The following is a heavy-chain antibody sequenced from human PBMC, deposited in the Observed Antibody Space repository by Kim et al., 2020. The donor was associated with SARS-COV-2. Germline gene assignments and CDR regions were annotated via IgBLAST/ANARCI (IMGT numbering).Heavy chain of an antibody. CDR2: IYYSGST. CDR1: GGSISSYY. V-gene: IGHV4-59*01. CDR3: AREGRDSGSHDAFDI. Sequence: SETLSLTCTVSGGSISSYYWSWIRQPPGKGLEWIGYIYYSGSTNYNPSLKSRVTISVDTSKNQFSLKLSSVTAADTAVYYCAREGRDSGSHDAFDIWGQGTMVTVSS. J-gene: IGHJ3*02. D-gene: IGHD1-26*01.